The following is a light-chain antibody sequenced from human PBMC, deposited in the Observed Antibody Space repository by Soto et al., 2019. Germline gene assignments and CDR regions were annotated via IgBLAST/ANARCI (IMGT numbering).Light chain of an antibody. CDR2: EDT. Sequence: HSALTQSASVSGSPGQSITISCTGTSRDVGSYNLVSWYQQHPGKAPKLMIYEDTERPSGISNRFSGSKSGNTASLTISGLQAEDEGDYYCCSYAGSSNWVFGGGTKLTVL. CDR1: SRDVGSYNL. V-gene: IGLV2-23*01. CDR3: CSYAGSSNWV. J-gene: IGLJ3*02.